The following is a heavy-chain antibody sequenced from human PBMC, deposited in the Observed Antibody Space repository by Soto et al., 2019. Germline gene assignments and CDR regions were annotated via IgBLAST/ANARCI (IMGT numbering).Heavy chain of an antibody. CDR1: GYTFTSYY. Sequence: ASVKVSCKASGYTFTSYYMHLVRQAPGQGLEWMGIINPSGGSTSYAQKFQGRVTMTRDTSTSTVYMELSSLRSEDTAVYYCARVVTWIYYDSSGYYHDPGFYFDYWG. CDR3: ARVVTWIYYDSSGYYHDPGFYFDY. V-gene: IGHV1-46*01. D-gene: IGHD3-22*01. CDR2: INPSGGST. J-gene: IGHJ4*01.